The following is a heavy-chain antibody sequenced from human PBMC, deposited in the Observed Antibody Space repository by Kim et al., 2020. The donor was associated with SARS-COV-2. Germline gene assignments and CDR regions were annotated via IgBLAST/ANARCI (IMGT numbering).Heavy chain of an antibody. V-gene: IGHV3-23*01. J-gene: IGHJ4*02. D-gene: IGHD2-15*01. CDR2: ISGSGGST. Sequence: GGSLILSCAASGFTFSSYAMSWVRQAPGKGLEWVSAISGSGGSTYYADSVKGRFTISRDNSKNTLYLQMNSLRAEDTAVYYCAKDLEGGGSCLSYWGQGTLVTVSS. CDR1: GFTFSSYA. CDR3: AKDLEGGGSCLSY.